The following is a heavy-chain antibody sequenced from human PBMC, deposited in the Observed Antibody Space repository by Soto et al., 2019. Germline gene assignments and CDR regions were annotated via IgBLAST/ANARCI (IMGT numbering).Heavy chain of an antibody. D-gene: IGHD6-13*01. Sequence: QVQLVQSGAEVKKPGASVKVSCKASGYTFTSYDINWVRQATGQGLEWMGWMNPNSGNTGYAQKFQGRVTXXRXXSISTAYMELSSLRSEDTAVYYCARELSSSWRFDYWGQGTLVTVSS. CDR1: GYTFTSYD. CDR2: MNPNSGNT. J-gene: IGHJ4*02. CDR3: ARELSSSWRFDY. V-gene: IGHV1-8*01.